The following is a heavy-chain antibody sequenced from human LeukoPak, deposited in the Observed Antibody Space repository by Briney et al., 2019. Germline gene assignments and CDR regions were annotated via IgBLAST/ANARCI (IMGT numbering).Heavy chain of an antibody. D-gene: IGHD2-2*02. V-gene: IGHV4-34*01. Sequence: GSLRLSCAASGFTFSSYAMSWVRQPPGKGLEWIGEINHSGSTNYNPSLKSRVTISVDTSKNQFSLKLSSVTAADTAVYYCARGGRIVVVPAAIGGWFDPWGQGTLVTVSS. CDR2: INHSGST. CDR3: ARGGRIVVVPAAIGGWFDP. CDR1: GFTFSSYA. J-gene: IGHJ5*02.